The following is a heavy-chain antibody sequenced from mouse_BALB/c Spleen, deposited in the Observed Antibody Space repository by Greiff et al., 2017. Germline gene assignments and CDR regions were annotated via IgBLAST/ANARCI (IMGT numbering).Heavy chain of an antibody. V-gene: IGHV5-17*02. Sequence: EVQLVESGGGLVQPGGSRKLSCAASGFTFSSFGMHWVRQAPEKGLEWVAYISSGSSTIYYADTVKGRFTISRDNPKNTLFLQMTSLRSEDTAMYYCARWYYYGSSYAMDYWGQGTSVTVSS. J-gene: IGHJ4*01. CDR2: ISSGSSTI. CDR1: GFTFSSFG. D-gene: IGHD1-1*01. CDR3: ARWYYYGSSYAMDY.